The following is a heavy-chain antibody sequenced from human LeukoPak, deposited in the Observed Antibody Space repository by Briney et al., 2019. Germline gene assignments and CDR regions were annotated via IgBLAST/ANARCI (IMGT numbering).Heavy chain of an antibody. Sequence: GGSLRLFCAASVLTFCNYWVHWVRQAPGKGLEWVSHINTDGSTTNYADSVKGGFTISRDNAKNTLYLQMHSLRAEDTAVYYCARGGRGLYWGQGTLVTVSS. CDR3: ARGGRGLY. CDR1: VLTFCNYW. D-gene: IGHD1-26*01. CDR2: INTDGSTT. V-gene: IGHV3-74*01. J-gene: IGHJ4*02.